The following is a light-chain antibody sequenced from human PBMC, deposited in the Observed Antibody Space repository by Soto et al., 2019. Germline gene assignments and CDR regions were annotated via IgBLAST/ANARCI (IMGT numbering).Light chain of an antibody. CDR2: DVN. V-gene: IGLV2-8*01. Sequence: QSALTHPPSASGSPGQSGTISCTGTSIDVGGYNFGSWSQHHPGKAPKLMLSDVNKRPSGVPDRFSGSKSGNTASLTVSGLQAEDEADYYCSSYAGSNSYVFGAGTQLTVL. CDR3: SSYAGSNSYV. J-gene: IGLJ1*01. CDR1: SIDVGGYNF.